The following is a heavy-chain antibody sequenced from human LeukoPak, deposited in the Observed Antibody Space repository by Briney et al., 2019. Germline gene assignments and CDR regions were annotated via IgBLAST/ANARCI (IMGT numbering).Heavy chain of an antibody. J-gene: IGHJ4*02. CDR2: ISSSGSTI. D-gene: IGHD1-14*01. V-gene: IGHV3-48*03. CDR3: AKDHHGGSPMFFDY. CDR1: GFTFSSYE. Sequence: GGSLRLSCAASGFTFSSYEMNWVRQAPGQGLGWVSYISSSGSTIYYADSAKGRFTISRDNAKNSLYLQRNSLRAEATAAYYFAKDHHGGSPMFFDYWGQGTLVTVSS.